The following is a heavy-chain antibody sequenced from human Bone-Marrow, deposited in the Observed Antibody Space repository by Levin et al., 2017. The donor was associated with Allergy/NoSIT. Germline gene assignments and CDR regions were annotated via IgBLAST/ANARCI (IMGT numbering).Heavy chain of an antibody. D-gene: IGHD3/OR15-3a*01. J-gene: IGHJ3*02. Sequence: GGSLRLSCAASGFIFTSSAMSWVRQAPGKGLEWVSSISASDDSTVYTDSVKGRLTISRDNYKNTIYLQMNSLRAEDTAIYYCAEVRRGLDAFDIWGQGTMVTVSS. CDR1: GFIFTSSA. V-gene: IGHV3-23*01. CDR3: AEVRRGLDAFDI. CDR2: ISASDDST.